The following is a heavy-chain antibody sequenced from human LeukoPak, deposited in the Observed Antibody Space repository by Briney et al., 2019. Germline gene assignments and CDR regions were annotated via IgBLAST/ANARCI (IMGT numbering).Heavy chain of an antibody. V-gene: IGHV4-39*01. Sequence: PSETLSLTCTVSGGSISSSSYYWGWIRQPPGKGLEWIGSIYYSGSTYYNPSLKSRVTISVDTSKNQFSLKLSSVTAADTAVYYCARRAPYKGIYYYYYMDVWGKGTTVTVSS. CDR3: ARRAPYKGIYYYYYMDV. CDR1: GGSISSSSYY. J-gene: IGHJ6*03. D-gene: IGHD1-1*01. CDR2: IYYSGST.